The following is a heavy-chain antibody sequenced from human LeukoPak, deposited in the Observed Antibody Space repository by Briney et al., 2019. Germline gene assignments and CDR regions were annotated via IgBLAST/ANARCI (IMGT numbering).Heavy chain of an antibody. CDR1: GDSISSSSSY. CDR3: ARAQVVFDY. CDR2: IYYSGST. J-gene: IGHJ4*02. D-gene: IGHD2-15*01. V-gene: IGHV4-39*07. Sequence: SETLSLTCTVSGDSISSSSSYWGWLRQPPGTGLEWIGSIYYSGSTYYNSSLKSRVTISVDTSKNQFSLKLSSVTAADTAVYYCARAQVVFDYWGQGTLVTVSS.